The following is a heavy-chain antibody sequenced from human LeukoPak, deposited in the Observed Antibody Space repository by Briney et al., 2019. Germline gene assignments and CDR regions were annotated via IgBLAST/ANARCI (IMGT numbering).Heavy chain of an antibody. D-gene: IGHD2-15*01. CDR2: ISSSSSYI. CDR1: GFTFSSYS. Sequence: PGGSLRLSCAASGFTFSSYSMNGVRQAPGKGLEWVSSISSSSSYIYYADSVKGRFTISRDNAKNSLYLQMNSLRAEDTAVYYCAREGCSGGSCYSDYWGQGTLVTVSS. V-gene: IGHV3-21*01. CDR3: AREGCSGGSCYSDY. J-gene: IGHJ4*02.